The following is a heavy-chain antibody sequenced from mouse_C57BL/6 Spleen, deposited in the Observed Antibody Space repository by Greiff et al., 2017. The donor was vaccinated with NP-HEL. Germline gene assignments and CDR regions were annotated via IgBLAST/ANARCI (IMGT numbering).Heavy chain of an antibody. V-gene: IGHV1-64*01. CDR1: GYTFTSYW. Sequence: QVQLQQPGAELVKPGASVKLSCKDSGYTFTSYWMHWVKQRPGQGLEWIGMIHPNSGSTNYNEKFKSKATLTVDKSSSTAYMQLSSLTSEDSAVYYCATITTVVAPFDYWGQGTTLTVSS. J-gene: IGHJ2*01. D-gene: IGHD1-1*01. CDR3: ATITTVVAPFDY. CDR2: IHPNSGST.